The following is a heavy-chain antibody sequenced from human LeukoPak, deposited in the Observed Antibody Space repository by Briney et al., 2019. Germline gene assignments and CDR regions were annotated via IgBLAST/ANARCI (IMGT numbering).Heavy chain of an antibody. V-gene: IGHV4-39*01. CDR1: GGSTSSSSYY. CDR3: ARLHCSGGSCYSGHYYFDY. J-gene: IGHJ4*02. D-gene: IGHD2-15*01. Sequence: SETLSLTCTVSGGSTSSSSYYWGWIRQPPGKGLEWIGSIYYSGSTYYNPSLKSRVTISVDTSKNQFSLKLSSVTAADTAVYYCARLHCSGGSCYSGHYYFDYWGQGTLVTVSS. CDR2: IYYSGST.